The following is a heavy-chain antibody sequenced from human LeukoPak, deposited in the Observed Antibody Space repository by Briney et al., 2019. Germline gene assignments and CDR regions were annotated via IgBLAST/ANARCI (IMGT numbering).Heavy chain of an antibody. CDR1: GFTFSSYA. Sequence: PGGSLRLSCAASGFTFSSYAMSWVRQAPGKGLVWVSRISVDGSRINYADCVKGRFTISRDNAKNTVFLEMNSLRAEDTAVYYCARVDDGSGKNWFDPWGQGTLVTVSS. CDR3: ARVDDGSGKNWFDP. J-gene: IGHJ5*02. D-gene: IGHD3-22*01. CDR2: ISVDGSRI. V-gene: IGHV3-74*01.